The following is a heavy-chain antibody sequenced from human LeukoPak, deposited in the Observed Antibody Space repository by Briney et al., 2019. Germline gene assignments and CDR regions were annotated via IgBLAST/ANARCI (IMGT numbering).Heavy chain of an antibody. Sequence: ASVKVSCKASGYTFTSYGISWVRQAPGQGLEWMGWISGYNGNTKYAQKFQARVTLTTDTATSTAYMELWSLRSDDTALYYCARGGWYYYDSSGYYLIDYWGQGTLVTVSS. CDR3: ARGGWYYYDSSGYYLIDY. CDR2: ISGYNGNT. D-gene: IGHD3-22*01. V-gene: IGHV1-18*01. J-gene: IGHJ4*02. CDR1: GYTFTSYG.